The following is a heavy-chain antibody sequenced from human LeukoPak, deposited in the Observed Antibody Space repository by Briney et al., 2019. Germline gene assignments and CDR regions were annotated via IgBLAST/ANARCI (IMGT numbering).Heavy chain of an antibody. CDR2: IKQDGSEK. D-gene: IGHD2-15*01. J-gene: IGHJ4*02. V-gene: IGHV3-7*03. CDR3: AKAPVTTCRGAFCYSFDY. CDR1: GFTFSSYW. Sequence: GGSLRLSCAASGFTFSSYWMSWVRQAPGKGLEWVAHIKQDGSEKYYVDSVKGRFTISRDSSKNTLFLQMNRLRPEDAAVYYCAKAPVTTCRGAFCYSFDYWGLGTLVTVSS.